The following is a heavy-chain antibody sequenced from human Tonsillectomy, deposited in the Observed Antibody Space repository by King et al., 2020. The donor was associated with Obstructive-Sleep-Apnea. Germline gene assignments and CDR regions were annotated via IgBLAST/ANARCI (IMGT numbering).Heavy chain of an antibody. CDR1: GGSISSSSY. J-gene: IGHJ4*02. V-gene: IGHV4-39*07. CDR2: IYYSGST. D-gene: IGHD5-18*01. CDR3: ARSDRDIAMGLFDY. Sequence: QLQESGPGLVKPSETLSLTCTVSGGSISSSSYWGWIRQPPGKGLEWIGHIYYSGSTYYNPSLKSRVTISVDTSKNQFSLELNSVNAAEPAVYYCARSDRDIAMGLFDYWGQGTLVTVSS.